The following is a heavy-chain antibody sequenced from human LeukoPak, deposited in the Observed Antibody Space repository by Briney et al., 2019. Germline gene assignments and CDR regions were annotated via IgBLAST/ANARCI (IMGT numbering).Heavy chain of an antibody. D-gene: IGHD6-13*01. Sequence: PSETLSLTCTASGGSISSYYWSRIRQPAGKGLEWIGGIYTSGSANYNPSLKSRVTISVDTSKNQFSLKLSSVTAADTAVYYCARGWSSWSLYYMDVWGKGTTVTVSS. V-gene: IGHV4-4*07. J-gene: IGHJ6*03. CDR2: IYTSGSA. CDR3: ARGWSSWSLYYMDV. CDR1: GGSISSYY.